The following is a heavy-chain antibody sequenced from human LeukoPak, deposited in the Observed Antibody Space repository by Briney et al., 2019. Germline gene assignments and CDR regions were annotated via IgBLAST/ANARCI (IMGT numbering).Heavy chain of an antibody. V-gene: IGHV4-59*08. J-gene: IGHJ4*02. CDR1: GGSISSYY. CDR2: TYYSGST. D-gene: IGHD2-2*01. CDR3: ARQAGYCSSTSCYGPEYYFDY. Sequence: SETLSLTCTVSGGSISSYYWSWIRQPPGKGLEWIGYTYYSGSTNYNPSLKSRVTISVDTSKNQFSLKLSSVTAADTAVYYCARQAGYCSSTSCYGPEYYFDYWGQGTLVTVSS.